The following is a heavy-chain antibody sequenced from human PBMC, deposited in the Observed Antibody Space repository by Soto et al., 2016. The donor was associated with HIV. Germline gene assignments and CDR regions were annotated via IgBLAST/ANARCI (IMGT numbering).Heavy chain of an antibody. J-gene: IGHJ5*02. V-gene: IGHV4-34*02. CDR3: ARHAGNWNDRRFDP. Sequence: QVQLQQWGAGLLKPSETLSLTCAVYGGSFSGYYWSWIRQPPGKGLEWIGEINHSGSTNYNPSLKSRVTISVDTSKNQFSLRLTSVTAADTAVYYCARHAGNWNDRRFDPWGQGTLVTVSS. D-gene: IGHD1-1*01. CDR2: INHSGST. CDR1: GGSFSGYY.